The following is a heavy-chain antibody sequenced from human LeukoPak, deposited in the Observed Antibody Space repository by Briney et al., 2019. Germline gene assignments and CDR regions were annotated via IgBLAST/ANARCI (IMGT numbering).Heavy chain of an antibody. CDR1: GGTFSSYT. D-gene: IGHD3-22*01. CDR3: ARVGYYDSSGYPRSAFDI. J-gene: IGHJ3*02. Sequence: VASVKVSCKASGGTFSSYTISWVRQAPGQGLEWMGRINPNSGGTNYAQKFQGRVTMTRDTSISTAYMELSRLRSDDTAVYYCARVGYYDSSGYPRSAFDIWGQGTMVTVSS. CDR2: INPNSGGT. V-gene: IGHV1-2*06.